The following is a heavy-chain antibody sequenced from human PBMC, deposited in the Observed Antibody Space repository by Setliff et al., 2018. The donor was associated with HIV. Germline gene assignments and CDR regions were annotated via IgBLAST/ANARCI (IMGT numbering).Heavy chain of an antibody. Sequence: PGGSLRLSGAASGFTFSSSVMSWVRQAPGEGPEWVSFISGSGGSTSYADSVKGRFTISRDNSKNTLYLQLNRLRAEDTAMYYCGKDVNWESGCWGQGTLVTVSS. V-gene: IGHV3-23*01. D-gene: IGHD1-1*01. J-gene: IGHJ4*02. CDR3: GKDVNWESGC. CDR1: GFTFSSSV. CDR2: ISGSGGST.